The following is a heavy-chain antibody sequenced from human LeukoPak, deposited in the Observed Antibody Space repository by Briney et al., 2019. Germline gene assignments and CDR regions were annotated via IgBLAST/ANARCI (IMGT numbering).Heavy chain of an antibody. D-gene: IGHD6-19*01. CDR3: ARDGRYSSGWYKGFDY. Sequence: SETLSLTCTVSGGSISSGSYYWSWIRQPAGKGLEWIGRIYTSGSTNYNSSLKSRVAISVDTSKNQFSLKLSSVTAADTAVYYCARDGRYSSGWYKGFDYWGQGTLVTVSS. CDR2: IYTSGST. J-gene: IGHJ4*02. CDR1: GGSISSGSYY. V-gene: IGHV4-61*02.